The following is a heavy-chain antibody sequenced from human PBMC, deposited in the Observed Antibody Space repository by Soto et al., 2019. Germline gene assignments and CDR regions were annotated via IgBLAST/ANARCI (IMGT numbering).Heavy chain of an antibody. CDR2: IITIFGTA. D-gene: IGHD3-16*01. J-gene: IGHJ6*02. Sequence: GAPVEVFCEGSWGTFGSYAIRWVGQRRGQGLEWMGGIITIFGTANYAQKFQGRVTITADESTSTAYMELSSLRSEDTAVYYCARGGLPKASGMDVWGQGTTVTVSS. CDR3: ARGGLPKASGMDV. V-gene: IGHV1-69*13. CDR1: WGTFGSYA.